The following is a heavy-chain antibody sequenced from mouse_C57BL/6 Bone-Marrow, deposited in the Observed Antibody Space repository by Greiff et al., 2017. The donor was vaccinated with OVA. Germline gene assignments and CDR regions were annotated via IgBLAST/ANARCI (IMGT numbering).Heavy chain of an antibody. V-gene: IGHV1-55*01. J-gene: IGHJ4*01. Sequence: QVQLQQPGAELVKPGASVKMSCKASGYTFTSYWITWVKQRPGQGLEWIGDIYPGSGSTNYNEKFKSKATLTVDTSSSTAYMQLSSLTSEDSAVYYCARRGNTWDAMDDWGQGTSVTVAS. CDR3: ARRGNTWDAMDD. CDR1: GYTFTSYW. CDR2: IYPGSGST.